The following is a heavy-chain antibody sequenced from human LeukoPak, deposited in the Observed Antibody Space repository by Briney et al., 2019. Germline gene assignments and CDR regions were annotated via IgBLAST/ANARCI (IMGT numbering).Heavy chain of an antibody. D-gene: IGHD1-26*01. CDR3: ARQVGATTLIDS. CDR2: IYLIGTN. J-gene: IGHJ4*02. V-gene: IGHV4-39*01. Sequence: KPSETLSLTCTVSAGSISSRNHYWGWIRQPSGKGLEWIGSIYLIGTNYSNPSLKSRVTISVDTSKNQLSLKLRSVTAADTALYYCARQVGATTLIDSWGQGTLVTVSS. CDR1: AGSISSRNHY.